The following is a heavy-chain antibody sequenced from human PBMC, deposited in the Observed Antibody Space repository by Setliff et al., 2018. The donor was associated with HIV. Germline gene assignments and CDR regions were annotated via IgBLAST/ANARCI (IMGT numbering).Heavy chain of an antibody. CDR1: GDSISSSSYY. D-gene: IGHD3-10*01. Sequence: SETLSLTCTVSGDSISSSSYYWGWIRQPPGKGLEWIGSVYYSGSTYYSPSFKSRLNISVDVSKNQFSLRLASLSAADTAAYFCAAKPMIRGRPFAFWGQATLVTVSS. CDR3: AAKPMIRGRPFAF. V-gene: IGHV4-39*07. J-gene: IGHJ4*02. CDR2: VYYSGST.